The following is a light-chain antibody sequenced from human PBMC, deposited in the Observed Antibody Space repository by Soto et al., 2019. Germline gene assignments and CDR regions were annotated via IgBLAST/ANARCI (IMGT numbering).Light chain of an antibody. Sequence: EIVLTQSPGTLSLSPGDRATLSCRASQSVPSNYVAWYQQKSGQAPRPLMFGASIRAAGVPDRFSGSGSGTDFTLTISRLEPEDFAVYHCQQYGSSTKFGQGTQLDIK. J-gene: IGKJ1*01. CDR1: QSVPSNY. CDR2: GAS. CDR3: QQYGSSTK. V-gene: IGKV3-20*01.